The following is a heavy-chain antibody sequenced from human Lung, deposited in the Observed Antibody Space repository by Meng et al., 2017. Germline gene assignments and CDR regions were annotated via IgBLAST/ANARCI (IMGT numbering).Heavy chain of an antibody. Sequence: VVLGGGFVNAGWSLGLSCVAFGFSFTDDWMSWVCQAPGKGLEWVGSIKSNSDGGTTDYAAPVKGRFTISRDDSKNTLYLQMNSLITEDTAVYFCATGAAAADHWGQGTLVTVSS. D-gene: IGHD6-13*01. CDR3: ATGAAAADH. CDR2: IKSNSDGGTT. J-gene: IGHJ4*02. CDR1: GFSFTDDW. V-gene: IGHV3-15*01.